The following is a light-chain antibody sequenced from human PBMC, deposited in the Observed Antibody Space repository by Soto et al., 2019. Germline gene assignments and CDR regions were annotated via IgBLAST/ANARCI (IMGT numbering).Light chain of an antibody. CDR1: NSNIGSDT. CDR2: RNN. J-gene: IGLJ1*01. Sequence: QPVLTQPPSTSGTPGQRVTISCSGSNSNIGSDTVNWYQQLPGTAPKLLIYRNNQRPSGVPDRFSGSKSGTSASLAISGLQSEDEADYYCVAWDGSLSSYVFGTGTKVTVL. V-gene: IGLV1-44*01. CDR3: VAWDGSLSSYV.